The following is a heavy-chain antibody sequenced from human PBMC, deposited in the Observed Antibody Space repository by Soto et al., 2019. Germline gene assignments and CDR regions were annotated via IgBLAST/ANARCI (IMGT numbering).Heavy chain of an antibody. CDR3: AKDRGITMVVVTVLLDY. J-gene: IGHJ4*02. D-gene: IGHD3-22*01. CDR1: GFTFSNYA. CDR2: ITGTGGST. Sequence: EVQLLESGGGLVQPGVSLRLSCAASGFTFSNYAMSWVRQAPGKGLEWVSGITGTGGSTYYGDSVKGRFTISRDNSKNTLYLQMNSLRAEDTAVYYCAKDRGITMVVVTVLLDYWGQGTLVTVSS. V-gene: IGHV3-23*01.